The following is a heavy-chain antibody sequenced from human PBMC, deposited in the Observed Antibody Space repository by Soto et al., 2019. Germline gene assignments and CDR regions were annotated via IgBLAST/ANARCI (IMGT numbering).Heavy chain of an antibody. Sequence: RTLSCAASGVPFSSYSMSLVRPAPGKGLEWVSATSGSGGSTYYADSVKGRFTISRGNSKNTLYLQMNSLRAEDTAVYYCAKQRRWIQLYNWFDPWGQGTLVTVS. V-gene: IGHV3-23*01. CDR2: TSGSGGST. D-gene: IGHD5-18*01. CDR3: AKQRRWIQLYNWFDP. J-gene: IGHJ5*02. CDR1: GVPFSSYS.